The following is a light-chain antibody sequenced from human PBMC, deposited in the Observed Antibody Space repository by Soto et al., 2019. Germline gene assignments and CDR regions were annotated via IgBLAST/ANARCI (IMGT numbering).Light chain of an antibody. V-gene: IGKV3-11*01. CDR3: QQRSNS. J-gene: IGKJ4*01. CDR1: QSVSRS. Sequence: EIVLTQSPATLSLSPGDRATLSCRASQSVSRSLTWYQQKPGQAPRLLIYDASTRATGIPPRFSGSGSGTDFTLTISSLEPEHFAVYYCQQRSNSFGGGTKVEI. CDR2: DAS.